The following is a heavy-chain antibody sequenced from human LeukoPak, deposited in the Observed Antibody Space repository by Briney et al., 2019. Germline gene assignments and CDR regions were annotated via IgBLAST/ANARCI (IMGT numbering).Heavy chain of an antibody. D-gene: IGHD6-13*01. J-gene: IGHJ4*02. Sequence: ASVKVSCKASRYTFSTSAISWVRQAPGQGLEWMGWISVYNGNTKYTQKFQGRVTMTTDTSTSTAYMELRNLRSDDTAVYYCARDYSSSWYYFNNWGQGTPVTVSS. CDR1: RYTFSTSA. CDR2: ISVYNGNT. CDR3: ARDYSSSWYYFNN. V-gene: IGHV1-18*01.